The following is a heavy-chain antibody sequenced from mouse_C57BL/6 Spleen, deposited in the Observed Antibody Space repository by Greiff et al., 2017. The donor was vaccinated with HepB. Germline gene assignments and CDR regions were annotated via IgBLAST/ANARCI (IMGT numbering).Heavy chain of an antibody. CDR1: GYSITSGYY. D-gene: IGHD2-5*01. V-gene: IGHV3-6*01. CDR2: ISYDGSN. CDR3: ARGSNYAWFAY. J-gene: IGHJ3*01. Sequence: EVQLQESGPGLVKPSQSLSLTCSVTGYSITSGYYWNWIRQFPGNKLEWMGYISYDGSNNYNPSLKNRITITRDPSKNQFFLKLNSVTTEDTATYYCARGSNYAWFAYWGQGTLVTVSA.